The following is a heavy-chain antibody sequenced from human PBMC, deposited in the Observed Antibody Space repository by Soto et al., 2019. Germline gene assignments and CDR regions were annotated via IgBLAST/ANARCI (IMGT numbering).Heavy chain of an antibody. CDR1: GVTFSTYA. Sequence: GGSLRLSCIASGVTFSTYAMSWVRQAPGEGLEWVSAISGSSGTTYYADSVKGRFTISRDNSKNTLYLQMNSLRAEDTAVYYCAKHRAGFGSGSDTYYFDVWGQGTLVTVSS. J-gene: IGHJ4*02. D-gene: IGHD3-10*01. CDR3: AKHRAGFGSGSDTYYFDV. CDR2: ISGSSGTT. V-gene: IGHV3-23*01.